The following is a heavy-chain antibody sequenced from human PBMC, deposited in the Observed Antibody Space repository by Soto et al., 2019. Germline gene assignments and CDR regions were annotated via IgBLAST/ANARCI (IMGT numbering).Heavy chain of an antibody. V-gene: IGHV1-18*01. D-gene: IGHD5-18*01. CDR2: ISAYNGDT. J-gene: IGHJ4*02. Sequence: QVQLVQSGAEVKKPGASVKVSCKTSGYTFTDYGISWVRQAPGQGLEWMAWISAYNGDTKYAQKGQGRVTMTTDTSTSTSYMERRSLGSDDTAVYYCARDNEGGYSAAPPFDYWGQGTLVPVSS. CDR3: ARDNEGGYSAAPPFDY. CDR1: GYTFTDYG.